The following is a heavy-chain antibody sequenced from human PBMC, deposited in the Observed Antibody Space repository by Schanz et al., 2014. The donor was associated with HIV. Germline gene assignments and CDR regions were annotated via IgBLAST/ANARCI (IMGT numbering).Heavy chain of an antibody. CDR1: GYSFTSNF. J-gene: IGHJ6*02. CDR3: AREKMDTGGLDV. V-gene: IGHV1-46*01. Sequence: QERLVQSGAEVKKPGASVTVSCKASGYSFTSNFIHWVRQAPGQGLQWMGVINTNGGGTSDTLQGRVIITRDTSTRTVYMYLSNLRFEDSAVYYCAREKMDTGGLDVWGQGTTVTVSS. CDR2: INTNGGGT.